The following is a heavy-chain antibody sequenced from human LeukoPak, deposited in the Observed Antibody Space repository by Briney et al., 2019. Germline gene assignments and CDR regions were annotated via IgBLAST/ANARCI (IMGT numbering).Heavy chain of an antibody. D-gene: IGHD3-22*01. Sequence: PSQTLSLTCTLSAPSISTYYSSCIRQPPGKVLEWIGYIYYSGSTNYNPSLKSRVTISVDTSKSQFSLTLSSVTAADTAVYLCARGMDYYDSSGYYYASKPYYFDFWGQGTLVTVSS. CDR3: ARGMDYYDSSGYYYASKPYYFDF. V-gene: IGHV4-59*01. CDR2: IYYSGST. CDR1: APSISTYY. J-gene: IGHJ4*02.